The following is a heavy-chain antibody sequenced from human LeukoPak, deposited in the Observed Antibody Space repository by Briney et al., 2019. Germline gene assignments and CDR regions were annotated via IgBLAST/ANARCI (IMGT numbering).Heavy chain of an antibody. V-gene: IGHV1-8*03. CDR2: MNPNSGNT. CDR1: GYTFTSYD. CDR3: ARSDSGLLLRPRDRRIPFDY. J-gene: IGHJ4*02. Sequence: GASVKVSCKASGYTFTSYDINWVRQATGQGLEWMGWMNPNSGNTGYAQKFQGRVTITRNTSISTAYMELSSLRSEDTAVYYCARSDSGLLLRPRDRRIPFDYWGQGTLVTVSS. D-gene: IGHD3-22*01.